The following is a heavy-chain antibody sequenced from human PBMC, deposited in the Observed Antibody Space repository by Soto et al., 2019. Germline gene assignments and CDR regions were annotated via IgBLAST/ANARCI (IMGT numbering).Heavy chain of an antibody. CDR1: GFSLSTSGMC. CDR2: IDWDDDK. J-gene: IGHJ6*02. Sequence: SGPTLVNPTQTLTLTCTFSGFSLSTSGMCVSLIRQPPGKALEWLALIDWDDDKYYSTSLKTRLTISKDTSKNQVVLTMTNMDPVDTATYYCARIQAADPDYGGNYYYYGMDVWGQGTTVTVSS. V-gene: IGHV2-70*01. CDR3: ARIQAADPDYGGNYYYYGMDV. D-gene: IGHD4-17*01.